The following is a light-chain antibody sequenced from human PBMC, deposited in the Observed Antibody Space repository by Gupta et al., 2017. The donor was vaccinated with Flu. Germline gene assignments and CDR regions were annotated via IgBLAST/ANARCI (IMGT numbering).Light chain of an antibody. CDR2: AAS. CDR1: QGIRND. Sequence: AIQMTQSPSSLSASVGDRVTITCRASQGIRNDLGWYQQKPGKAPKLLIYAASRLKSGVPSRFSGSGSGTDFTLTISSLQPEDFATYYCRQEDNYPWTFGQGTKVEIK. V-gene: IGKV1-6*01. J-gene: IGKJ1*01. CDR3: RQEDNYPWT.